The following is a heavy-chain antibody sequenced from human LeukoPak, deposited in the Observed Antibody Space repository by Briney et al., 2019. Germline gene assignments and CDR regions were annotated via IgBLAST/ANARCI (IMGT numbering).Heavy chain of an antibody. CDR3: ARDPQYYDFWSCYYDFYYFDY. Sequence: GGSLRLFCAASGFTFSSYWMHWVRQAPGKGLVWFSRINSDGSSTSYAGSVKGRFTISRDNAKNTLYLQMNSLRAEDTAVYYCARDPQYYDFWSCYYDFYYFDYWGQGTLVTVSS. J-gene: IGHJ4*02. D-gene: IGHD3-3*01. V-gene: IGHV3-74*01. CDR1: GFTFSSYW. CDR2: INSDGSST.